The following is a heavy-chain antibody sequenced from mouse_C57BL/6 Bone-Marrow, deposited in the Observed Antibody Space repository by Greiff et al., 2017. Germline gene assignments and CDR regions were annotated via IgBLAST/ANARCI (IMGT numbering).Heavy chain of an antibody. V-gene: IGHV1-69*01. CDR2: IDPSDSYT. Sequence: QVQLKQSGAELVMPGASVKLSCKASGYTFTSYWMHWVKQRPGQGLEWIGEIDPSDSYTNYNQKFKGKSTLTVDKSSSTAYMQLSSLTSEDSAVYYCAREVLNWDYFDYWGQGTTLTVSS. CDR1: GYTFTSYW. J-gene: IGHJ2*01. CDR3: AREVLNWDYFDY. D-gene: IGHD4-1*01.